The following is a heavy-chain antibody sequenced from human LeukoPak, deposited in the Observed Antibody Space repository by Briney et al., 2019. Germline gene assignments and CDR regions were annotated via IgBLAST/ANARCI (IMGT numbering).Heavy chain of an antibody. J-gene: IGHJ4*02. Sequence: ASVKVSCKASGGTFSSYTISWVRQAPGQGLEWMGRIIPILGIANYAQKFQGRVTITADKSTSTAYMELSSLRSEDTAVYYCARGLPNCKHDYWGQGTLVTVSS. D-gene: IGHD1-1*01. V-gene: IGHV1-69*02. CDR1: GGTFSSYT. CDR2: IIPILGIA. CDR3: ARGLPNCKHDY.